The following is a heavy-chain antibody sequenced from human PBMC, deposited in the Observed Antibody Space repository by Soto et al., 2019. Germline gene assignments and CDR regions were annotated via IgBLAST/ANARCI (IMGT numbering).Heavy chain of an antibody. V-gene: IGHV1-69*01. D-gene: IGHD3-22*01. CDR2: IIPIFGTA. Sequence: SVKVSCKASGGTFSSYAISWVRQAPGQGLEWMGGIIPIFGTANYAQKFQGRVTITADESTSTADMELSSLRSEDTAVYYCAIDHYYDSSGYSTRFDYWGQGTLVTVS. CDR3: AIDHYYDSSGYSTRFDY. CDR1: GGTFSSYA. J-gene: IGHJ4*02.